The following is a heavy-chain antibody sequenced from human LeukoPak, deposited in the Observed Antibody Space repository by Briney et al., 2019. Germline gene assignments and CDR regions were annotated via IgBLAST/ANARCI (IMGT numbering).Heavy chain of an antibody. V-gene: IGHV1-2*02. Sequence: ASVKVSCTASGYTFTGYYMHWVRQAPGQGLEWMGWINPNSGGTNYAQKFQGRVTMSRDTSISTAYMELSRLRSDDTAVYYCARVVRGVISYWGQGTLVTVSS. CDR1: GYTFTGYY. CDR2: INPNSGGT. J-gene: IGHJ4*02. CDR3: ARVVRGVISY. D-gene: IGHD3-10*01.